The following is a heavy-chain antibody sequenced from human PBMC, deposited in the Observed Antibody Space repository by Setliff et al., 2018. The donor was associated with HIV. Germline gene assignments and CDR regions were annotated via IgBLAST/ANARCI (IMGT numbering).Heavy chain of an antibody. Sequence: KPSETLSLTCTVSGGSISSSSYYWGWIRQPPGKGLEWIGSIYYSGSTYYNPSLKSRVTISLDTSNNQFSLKLTSVTAADTAMYYCASFFVTTVTNQDYWGQGTPVTVSS. J-gene: IGHJ4*02. V-gene: IGHV4-39*07. CDR3: ASFFVTTVTNQDY. D-gene: IGHD4-17*01. CDR2: IYYSGST. CDR1: GGSISSSSYY.